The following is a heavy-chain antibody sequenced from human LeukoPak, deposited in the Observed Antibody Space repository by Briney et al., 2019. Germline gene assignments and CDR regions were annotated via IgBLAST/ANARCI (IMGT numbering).Heavy chain of an antibody. CDR3: AREAYDWLYDNWFDP. CDR2: IKQDGSEK. J-gene: IGHJ5*02. Sequence: GGSLRLSCAASGFTFSSYWMSWVRQAPGKGLEWVANIKQDGSEKYYVDSVKGRFTISRDNAKNSLYLQMNSLRAEDTAVYYCAREAYDWLYDNWFDPWGQGTLVTVSS. CDR1: GFTFSSYW. D-gene: IGHD3-9*01. V-gene: IGHV3-7*01.